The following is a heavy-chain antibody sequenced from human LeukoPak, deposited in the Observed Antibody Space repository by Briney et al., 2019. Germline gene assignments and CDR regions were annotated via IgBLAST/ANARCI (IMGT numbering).Heavy chain of an antibody. J-gene: IGHJ5*02. CDR2: TYYRSTWYN. CDR1: GDSVSSSSVT. Sequence: SQTLSLTCAISGDSVSSSSVTWNWIRQSPSRGLEWLGRTYYRSTWYNDYAVSVRGRITVNPDTSENQFSLHLNSVTPEDTAVYYCARRLTQYDCFDPWGQGILVTVSS. CDR3: ARRLTQYDCFDP. V-gene: IGHV6-1*01. D-gene: IGHD2-2*01.